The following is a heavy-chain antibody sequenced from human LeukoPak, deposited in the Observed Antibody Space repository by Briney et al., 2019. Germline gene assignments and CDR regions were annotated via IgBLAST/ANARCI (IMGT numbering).Heavy chain of an antibody. CDR2: IYYSGST. CDR3: ARRSGEYCSSTSCFLDP. Sequence: NPSETLSLTCTVSGGSISSSSYYWGWIRQPPGKGLEWIGSIYYSGSTYYNPSLKSRVTISVDTSKNQFSLKLSSVTAADTAVYYCARRSGEYCSSTSCFLDPWGQGTLVTVSS. D-gene: IGHD2-2*01. CDR1: GGSISSSSYY. J-gene: IGHJ5*02. V-gene: IGHV4-39*01.